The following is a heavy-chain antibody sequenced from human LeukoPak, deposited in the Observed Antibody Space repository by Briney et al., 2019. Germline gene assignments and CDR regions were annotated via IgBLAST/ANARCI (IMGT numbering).Heavy chain of an antibody. V-gene: IGHV3-23*01. CDR3: AKDHSSGTYFDY. J-gene: IGHJ4*02. CDR1: GFTFSSYD. Sequence: GRSLRLSCAASGFTFSSYDMSWVRQAPGKGLEWVSAISSSGGSTYSADSVKGRFTISRDNSKNTLYLHMNSLRAEDTAVYYCAKDHSSGTYFDYWGQGTLVTVSS. D-gene: IGHD1-26*01. CDR2: ISSSGGST.